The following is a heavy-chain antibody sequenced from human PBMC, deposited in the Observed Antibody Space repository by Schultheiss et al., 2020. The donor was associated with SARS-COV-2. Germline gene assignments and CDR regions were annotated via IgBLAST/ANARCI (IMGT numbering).Heavy chain of an antibody. D-gene: IGHD6-6*01. CDR2: ISSSSSYI. CDR3: ARYGGIAARRGMGYYYYGMDV. J-gene: IGHJ6*02. V-gene: IGHV3-21*01. Sequence: GGSLRLSCAASGFTFSSYSMNWVRQAPGKGLEWVSSISSSSSYIYYADSVKGRFTISRDNAKNSLYLQMNSLRAEDTAVYYCARYGGIAARRGMGYYYYGMDVWGQGTTVTVSS. CDR1: GFTFSSYS.